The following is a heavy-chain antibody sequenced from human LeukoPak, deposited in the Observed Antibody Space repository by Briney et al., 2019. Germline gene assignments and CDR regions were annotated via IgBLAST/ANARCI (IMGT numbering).Heavy chain of an antibody. CDR2: ISGGGGST. CDR1: GFTFTSYS. V-gene: IGHV3-23*01. Sequence: GGSLRLSCAASGFTFTSYSMNWVRQAPGKGLEWVSTISGGGGSTYYADSVKGRFTISRDNSKNTLYLQVNSLRAEDTAVYYCAKDDTLGSYSHWGQGTLVTVSS. CDR3: AKDDTLGSYSH. D-gene: IGHD1-26*01. J-gene: IGHJ4*02.